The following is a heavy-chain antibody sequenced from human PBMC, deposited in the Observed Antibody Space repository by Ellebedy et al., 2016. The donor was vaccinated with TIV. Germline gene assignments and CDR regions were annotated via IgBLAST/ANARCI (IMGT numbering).Heavy chain of an antibody. D-gene: IGHD5-24*01. Sequence: GESLKISCAASGFTFSEYYMSWIRQAPGKGLEWVSYISSGGSPIYYADSVKGRFTISRDNAKNSLYLQMNSLRAEDTAVYSCASREMATIDYYFDYWGQGTLVTVSS. J-gene: IGHJ4*02. CDR1: GFTFSEYY. CDR2: ISSGGSPI. V-gene: IGHV3-11*01. CDR3: ASREMATIDYYFDY.